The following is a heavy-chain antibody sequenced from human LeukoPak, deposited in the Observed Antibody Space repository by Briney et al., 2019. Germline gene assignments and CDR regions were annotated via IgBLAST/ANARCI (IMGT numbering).Heavy chain of an antibody. CDR2: IRWNRGRI. V-gene: IGHV3-9*03. CDR1: GFTFYDYA. J-gene: IGHJ4*02. CDR3: AKDWVGSLGGIYFDY. D-gene: IGHD3-16*01. Sequence: GGSLRLSCAASGFTFYDYAMQWVRHAPGKGVEGVSGIRWNRGRIDYADSVKGRFTISRDKAKKSLYMQMNRRREEDMALYDSAKDWVGSLGGIYFDYWGQGPLVPVSS.